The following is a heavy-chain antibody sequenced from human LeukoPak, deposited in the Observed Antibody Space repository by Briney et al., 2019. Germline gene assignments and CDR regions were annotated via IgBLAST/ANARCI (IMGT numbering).Heavy chain of an antibody. CDR2: VIGSVST. CDR3: ARHTRPGHGGYENAFDI. Sequence: PSETLSLTCTVSVGPISRTSYYWDWIRKPPGKGLEWIGKVIGSVSTHYSPSLKRRGTISVDTSKNQFSLRLSSVTAADTPVYYCARHTRPGHGGYENAFDIWGQGTMVTVSS. CDR1: VGPISRTSYY. D-gene: IGHD5-12*01. J-gene: IGHJ3*02. V-gene: IGHV4-39*01.